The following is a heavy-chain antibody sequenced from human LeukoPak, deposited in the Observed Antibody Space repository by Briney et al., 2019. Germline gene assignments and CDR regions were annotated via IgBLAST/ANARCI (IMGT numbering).Heavy chain of an antibody. Sequence: GGSLRLSCAASGFIFSNFAMTWVRQAPGKGLEWVSGISGSGGSTYYADSVKGRFTISRDNPKNTLYLQMSSLRAEDTAVYYCAKAKGSGLKYYFDYWGQGTLVTVSS. CDR1: GFIFSNFA. CDR2: ISGSGGST. CDR3: AKAKGSGLKYYFDY. D-gene: IGHD6-19*01. V-gene: IGHV3-23*01. J-gene: IGHJ4*02.